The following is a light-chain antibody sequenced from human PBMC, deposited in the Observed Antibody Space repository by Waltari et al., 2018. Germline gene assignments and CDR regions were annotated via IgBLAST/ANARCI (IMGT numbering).Light chain of an antibody. CDR2: WAS. CDR3: QQYYTSPLT. V-gene: IGKV4-1*01. Sequence: DIVMTQSPESLAVSLGERATITCRSSESLLYTSNNQNFLAWYQRKACQPPKLLFYWASVRESGVPDRFSASGSGTDFILSIRSLQAEDVAVYYCQQYYTSPLTFGGGTKVEIK. CDR1: ESLLYTSNNQNF. J-gene: IGKJ4*01.